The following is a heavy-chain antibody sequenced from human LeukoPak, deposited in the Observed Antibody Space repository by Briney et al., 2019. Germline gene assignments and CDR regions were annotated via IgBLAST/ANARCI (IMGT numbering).Heavy chain of an antibody. Sequence: SETLSLTCTVSGGSISIDYWSWIRQPPGKGLEWIGEINHSGSTNYNPSLKSRVTMSVDTSKNQFSLKLNSVTAADTAVYYCARGKKGPREYYGMDVWGQGTTVTVSS. CDR3: ARGKKGPREYYGMDV. J-gene: IGHJ6*02. CDR1: GGSISIDY. CDR2: INHSGST. V-gene: IGHV4-34*01.